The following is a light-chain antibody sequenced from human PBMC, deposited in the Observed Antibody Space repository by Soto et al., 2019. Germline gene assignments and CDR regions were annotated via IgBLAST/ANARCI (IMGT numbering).Light chain of an antibody. V-gene: IGKV3-20*01. J-gene: IGKJ1*01. CDR2: GAS. Sequence: EIVCTHSPATLSLCPAERATLSCRASQSIRSNYLAWYQQNAGQAPRLLIYGASSRATGIPDRFSGSGSGTDFTLTISRLEPGDFAVYYCLQYGTFPRTFGQGTKVDIK. CDR3: LQYGTFPRT. CDR1: QSIRSNY.